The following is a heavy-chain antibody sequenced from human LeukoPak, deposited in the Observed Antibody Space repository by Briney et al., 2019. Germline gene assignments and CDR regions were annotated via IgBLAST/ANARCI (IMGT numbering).Heavy chain of an antibody. J-gene: IGHJ4*02. CDR3: ARESRAAAVDY. CDR2: INHSGST. CDR1: GGSFSGYY. D-gene: IGHD6-13*01. Sequence: PSETLSLTCAVYGGSFSGYYWSWIRQPPGKGLEWIGEINHSGSTNYNPSLKSRVTISVDTSKNQFSLKLSSVTAADTAVYYCARESRAAAVDYWGQGTLVTVSS. V-gene: IGHV4-34*01.